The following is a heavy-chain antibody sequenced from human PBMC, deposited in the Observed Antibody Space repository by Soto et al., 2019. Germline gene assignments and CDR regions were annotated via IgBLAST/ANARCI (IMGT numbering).Heavy chain of an antibody. D-gene: IGHD6-13*01. CDR3: AREDLSSSWYLGPYFDY. V-gene: IGHV3-7*01. J-gene: IGHJ4*02. Sequence: GGSLRLSCAASGFTFSSYWMSWVRQAPGKGLEWVANIKQDGSEKYYVDSVKGRFTISRDNAKNSLYLQMNSLRAEDTAVYYCAREDLSSSWYLGPYFDYWGQGTLVTVSS. CDR1: GFTFSSYW. CDR2: IKQDGSEK.